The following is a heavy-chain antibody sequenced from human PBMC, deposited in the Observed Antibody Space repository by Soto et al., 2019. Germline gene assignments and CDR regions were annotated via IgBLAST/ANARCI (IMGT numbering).Heavy chain of an antibody. CDR3: TSDTFGLRDT. D-gene: IGHD3-16*01. CDR2: INPAGTIT. CDR1: GFPFSHYW. Sequence: MQMVESGGGSFQPGGSLRLSCAASGFPFSHYWMHWVRQTPGKGLVWVSRINPAGTITNYADSVEGRFTISRDNADSALFLQMNSLSAEDTAIYYCTSDTFGLRDTWGQGTLVTVSS. J-gene: IGHJ5*02. V-gene: IGHV3-74*01.